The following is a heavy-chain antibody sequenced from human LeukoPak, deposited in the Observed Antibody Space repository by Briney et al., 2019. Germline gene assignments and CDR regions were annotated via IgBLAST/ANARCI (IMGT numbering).Heavy chain of an antibody. CDR2: IYHSGST. V-gene: IGHV4-30-2*01. J-gene: IGHJ4*02. CDR3: ARGQYSYGLYYFDY. Sequence: PSETLSLTCAVSGGSISSGGYSWSWIRQPPGKGLEWIGYIYHSGSTYYNPSLKSRVTISVDRSKNQFSLKLSSVTAADTAVYYCARGQYSYGLYYFDYWGQGTLVTVSS. CDR1: GGSISSGGYS. D-gene: IGHD5-18*01.